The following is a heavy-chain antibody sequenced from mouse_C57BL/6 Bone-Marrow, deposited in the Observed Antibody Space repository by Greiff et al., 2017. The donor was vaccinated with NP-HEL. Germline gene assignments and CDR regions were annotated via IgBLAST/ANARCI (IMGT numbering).Heavy chain of an antibody. V-gene: IGHV1-50*01. CDR3: ARPVVATDFDC. D-gene: IGHD1-1*01. J-gene: IGHJ2*01. Sequence: QVHVKQPGAELVKPGASVKLSCTASGYTFTSYWMQWVKQRPGQGLEWIGEIDPSDSYTNYNPKFKGKATLTVDNSCSTPYLQLSSLTSEDSAVYYCARPVVATDFDCWGQGTALTVSA. CDR2: IDPSDSYT. CDR1: GYTFTSYW.